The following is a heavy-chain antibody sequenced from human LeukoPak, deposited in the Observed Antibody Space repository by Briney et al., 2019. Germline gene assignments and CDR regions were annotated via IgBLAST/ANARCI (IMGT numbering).Heavy chain of an antibody. CDR1: GYTFTSYD. Sequence: ASVKVSCKASGYTFTSYDINWVRQATGQGLEWMGWMNPNSGNTGYAQKFQGRVAITRNTSISTAYMELSSQRSEDTAVYYCARGQGSAWGYYYYMDVWGKGTTVTVSS. J-gene: IGHJ6*03. CDR2: MNPNSGNT. CDR3: ARGQGSAWGYYYYMDV. D-gene: IGHD3-10*01. V-gene: IGHV1-8*03.